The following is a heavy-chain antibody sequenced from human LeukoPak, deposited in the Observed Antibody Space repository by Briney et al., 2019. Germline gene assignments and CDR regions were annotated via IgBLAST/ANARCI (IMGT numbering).Heavy chain of an antibody. D-gene: IGHD3-10*01. Sequence: SETLSLTCTVSGGSISSATYYWNWIRQPAGKGLEWIGRIYTSGSTNYNPSLKSRVTMSVDTSKNQFSLKLSSVTAADTAVYYCARVDSYYYGSGSYYSWFDPWGQGTLVTVSS. J-gene: IGHJ5*02. CDR2: IYTSGST. CDR3: ARVDSYYYGSGSYYSWFDP. CDR1: GGSISSATYY. V-gene: IGHV4-61*02.